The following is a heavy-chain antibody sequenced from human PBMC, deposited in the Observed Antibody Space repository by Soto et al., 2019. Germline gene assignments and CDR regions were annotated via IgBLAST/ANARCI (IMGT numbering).Heavy chain of an antibody. V-gene: IGHV1-69*13. Sequence: GASVKVSCKASGGTFSSYAISWVRQAPGQGLEWMGGIIPIFGTANYAQKFQGRVTITADESTSTAYMELSSLRSEDTAVYYCARDRGAFYGDYVYYYYGMDVWGQGTTVTSP. CDR2: IIPIFGTA. CDR3: ARDRGAFYGDYVYYYYGMDV. J-gene: IGHJ6*02. D-gene: IGHD4-17*01. CDR1: GGTFSSYA.